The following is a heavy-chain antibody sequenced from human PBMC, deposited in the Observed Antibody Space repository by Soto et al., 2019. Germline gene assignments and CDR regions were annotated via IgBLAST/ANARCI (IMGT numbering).Heavy chain of an antibody. V-gene: IGHV3-30*03. D-gene: IGHD3-10*01. CDR1: GFPFSTYG. Sequence: QVRLVESGGGVVQPGRSLRLSCAASGFPFSTYGMHWVRQAPGSGLEWVAVISNDGRKQYYAASVKGRFTISRDNSKNMLYLQMINLRPEDTALYYCADPGSTELDVWGQGTTVTVSS. CDR2: ISNDGRKQ. CDR3: ADPGSTELDV. J-gene: IGHJ6*02.